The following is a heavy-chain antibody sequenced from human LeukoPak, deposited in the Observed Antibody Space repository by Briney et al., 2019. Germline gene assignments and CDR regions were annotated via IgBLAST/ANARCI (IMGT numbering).Heavy chain of an antibody. J-gene: IGHJ4*02. CDR2: FDPEDGET. V-gene: IGHV1-24*01. Sequence: VASVKVSCKVSGYTLTELSMHWVRQAPGKGLEWMGGFDPEDGETIYAQKFQGRVTMTEDTSTDTAYMELSSLRSEDTAVYYCETAPRYCSSTSCYDPHFDYWGRGPLVTVSS. CDR1: GYTLTELS. CDR3: ETAPRYCSSTSCYDPHFDY. D-gene: IGHD2-2*01.